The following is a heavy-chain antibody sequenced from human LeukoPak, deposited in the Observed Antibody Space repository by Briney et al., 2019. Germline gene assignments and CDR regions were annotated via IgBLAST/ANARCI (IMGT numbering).Heavy chain of an antibody. CDR1: GFTFSTYW. D-gene: IGHD6-19*01. CDR3: ARVFSGWYGNYMDV. Sequence: GGSLRLSCEASGFTFSTYWMIWVRQAPGKGLEWVANINQDGSKKYYVDSIKGRFTISRDNAENSLYLQMISLRAEDTALYYCARVFSGWYGNYMDVWGKGTTVTVSS. J-gene: IGHJ6*03. CDR2: INQDGSKK. V-gene: IGHV3-7*01.